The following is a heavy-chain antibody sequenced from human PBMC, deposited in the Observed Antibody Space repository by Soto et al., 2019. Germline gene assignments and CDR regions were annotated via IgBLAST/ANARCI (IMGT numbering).Heavy chain of an antibody. CDR1: GFTFSSYG. Sequence: GGSLRLSCAASGFTFSSYGMHWVRQAPGKGLEWVAVIWYDGSNKYYADSVKGRFTISRDNSKNTLYLQMNSLRAEDTAVYYCASSAYGSGSYNWFDPWGQGTLVTVSS. CDR3: ASSAYGSGSYNWFDP. J-gene: IGHJ5*02. V-gene: IGHV3-33*01. D-gene: IGHD3-10*01. CDR2: IWYDGSNK.